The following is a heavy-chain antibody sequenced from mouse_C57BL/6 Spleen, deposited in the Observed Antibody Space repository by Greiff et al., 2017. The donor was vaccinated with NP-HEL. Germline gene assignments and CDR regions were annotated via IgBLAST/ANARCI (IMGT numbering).Heavy chain of an antibody. CDR3: VRQDYGSSFYAMDY. D-gene: IGHD1-1*01. V-gene: IGHV10-1*01. CDR2: IRSKSNNYAT. Sequence: EVMLVESGGGLVQPKGSLKLSCAASGFSFNTYAMNWVRQAPGKGLEWVARIRSKSNNYATYYADSVKDRFTISRDDSESMRYLQMNNLNNEDTAMYDCVRQDYGSSFYAMDYWGQGTSVTVSS. J-gene: IGHJ4*01. CDR1: GFSFNTYA.